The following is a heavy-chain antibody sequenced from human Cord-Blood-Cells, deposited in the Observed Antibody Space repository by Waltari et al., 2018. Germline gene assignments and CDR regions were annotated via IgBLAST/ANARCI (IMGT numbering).Heavy chain of an antibody. CDR1: GGTFSSYA. J-gene: IGHJ4*02. D-gene: IGHD2-2*02. CDR3: ARGKGVVVPAAIDY. CDR2: VIPILGIA. V-gene: IGHV1-69*09. Sequence: QVQLVQSGAEVKKPGSSVKVSCKASGGTFSSYAISWVRQAPGQGLEWMGRVIPILGIANYAQKFQGRVTITADKSTSTAYMELSSLRSEDTAVYYCARGKGVVVPAAIDYWGQGTLVTVSS.